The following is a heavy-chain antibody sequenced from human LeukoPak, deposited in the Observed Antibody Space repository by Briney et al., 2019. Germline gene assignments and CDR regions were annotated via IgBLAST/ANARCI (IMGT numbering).Heavy chain of an antibody. CDR2: INPNSGGT. CDR3: ARGSGDDYGDNNWFDP. Sequence: ASVKVSCKASGYTFTGYYIHWVRQAPGQGLEWMGRINPNSGGTNYAQKFQGRVTMTRDTSISTAYMELSRLRSDDTAVYYCARGSGDDYGDNNWFDPWGQGTLVTVSS. J-gene: IGHJ5*02. D-gene: IGHD4-17*01. V-gene: IGHV1-2*06. CDR1: GYTFTGYY.